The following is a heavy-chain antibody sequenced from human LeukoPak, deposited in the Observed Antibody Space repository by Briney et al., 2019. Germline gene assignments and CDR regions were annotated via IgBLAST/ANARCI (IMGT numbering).Heavy chain of an antibody. J-gene: IGHJ5*02. D-gene: IGHD3-22*01. CDR2: IWYDGSNK. CDR3: AKNPRSYDSSGYYYPDP. V-gene: IGHV3-33*06. Sequence: GGSLRLSCAASGFTFSSYGMHWVRQAPGKGLEWVAVIWYDGSNKYYADSVKGRFTISRDNSKSTLYLQMNSLRAEDTAVYYCAKNPRSYDSSGYYYPDPWGQGTLVTVSS. CDR1: GFTFSSYG.